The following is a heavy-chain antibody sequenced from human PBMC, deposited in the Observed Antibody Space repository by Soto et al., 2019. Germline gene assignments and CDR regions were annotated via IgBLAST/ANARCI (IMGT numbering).Heavy chain of an antibody. CDR2: ISRNSGSI. V-gene: IGHV3-9*01. CDR1: VFTFDDYA. D-gene: IGHD3-10*01. J-gene: IGHJ4*02. CDR3: AKGWFGEFHPFDY. Sequence: PGGSLRLSCAASVFTFDDYAMHWVRQAPGKGLEWVSGISRNSGSIGYADSVKGRFTISRDNAKNSLYLQMNSLRAEDTALYYCAKGWFGEFHPFDYWGQGTLVTVSS.